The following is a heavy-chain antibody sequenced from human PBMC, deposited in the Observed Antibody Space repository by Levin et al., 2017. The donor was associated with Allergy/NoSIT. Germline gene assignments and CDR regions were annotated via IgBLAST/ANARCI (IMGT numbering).Heavy chain of an antibody. CDR3: ARKYGTGWYTYYLDY. V-gene: IGHV4-59*01. CDR1: GGSISSYY. D-gene: IGHD6-19*01. Sequence: PSETLSLTCTVSGGSISSYYWNWIRQPPGKGLEWIGSIYHSGGTYYNPSLQSRVTISLDTSTNQFSLTLSSVTAADTAVYYCARKYGTGWYTYYLDYWGQGTLVTVSS. CDR2: IYHSGGT. J-gene: IGHJ4*02.